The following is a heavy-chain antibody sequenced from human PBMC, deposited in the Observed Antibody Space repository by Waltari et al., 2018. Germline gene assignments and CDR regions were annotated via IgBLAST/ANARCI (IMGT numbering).Heavy chain of an antibody. J-gene: IGHJ5*02. CDR1: GYSLTSYY. V-gene: IGHV1-2*06. CDR2: INPNSGDT. CDR3: ARESAFSTSWYPGFDP. D-gene: IGHD2-2*01. Sequence: QVELVQSGAEVRKPGASVKVSCKASGYSLTSYYMHGVPQAPGLGLEWMGRINPNSGDTNSAPKFQGRVTLTRDTSVNTAFLELRSLTSDDTAVYFCARESAFSTSWYPGFDPWGQGTLVTVAS.